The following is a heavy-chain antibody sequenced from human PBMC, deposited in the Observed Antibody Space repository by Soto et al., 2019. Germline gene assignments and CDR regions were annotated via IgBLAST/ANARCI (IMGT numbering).Heavy chain of an antibody. CDR1: GFTFSGYW. V-gene: IGHV3-7*05. CDR3: AREGSLFDY. CDR2: IKQDGGEK. Sequence: HPGGSLRLSCTASGFTFSGYWMSWVRQAPGKGLEWVANIKQDGGEKFYVDSVKGRFTISRDNTKNSLYLRMNSLRAEDTAVYYCAREGSLFDYWGQGTQVTVSS. J-gene: IGHJ4*02.